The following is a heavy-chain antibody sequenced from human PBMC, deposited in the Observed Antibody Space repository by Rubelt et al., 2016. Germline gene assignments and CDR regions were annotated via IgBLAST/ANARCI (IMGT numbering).Heavy chain of an antibody. V-gene: IGHV1-2*04. CDR2: INPNSGGT. CDR3: ARGSWFRGAFDI. J-gene: IGHJ3*02. D-gene: IGHD6-13*01. Sequence: QVQPVQSGAEVKKPGASVKVSCKASGYTFTGYYMHWVRQAPGQGLEWMGWINPNSGGTNYAQKCQVWVTMPRDTSISTAYMGLSRLRSDDTAVYYCARGSWFRGAFDIWGQGTMVTVSS. CDR1: GYTFTGYY.